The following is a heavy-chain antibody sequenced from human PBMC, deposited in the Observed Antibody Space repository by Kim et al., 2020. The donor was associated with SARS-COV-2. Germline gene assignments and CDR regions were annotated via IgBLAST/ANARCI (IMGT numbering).Heavy chain of an antibody. Sequence: SETLSLTCTVSGGSISSGGYYWSWIRQHPGKGLEWIGYIYYSGSTYYNPSLKSRVTISVDTSKNQFSLKLSSVTAADTAVYYCARSLYYYDSSGYRMVNAFDIWVQVTMVTVSS. J-gene: IGHJ3*02. D-gene: IGHD3-22*01. CDR3: ARSLYYYDSSGYRMVNAFDI. CDR2: IYYSGST. V-gene: IGHV4-31*03. CDR1: GGSISSGGYY.